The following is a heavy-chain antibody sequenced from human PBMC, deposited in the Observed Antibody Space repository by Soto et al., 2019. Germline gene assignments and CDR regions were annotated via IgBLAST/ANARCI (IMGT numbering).Heavy chain of an antibody. J-gene: IGHJ4*02. CDR3: AKDLIYGYNSGRPFAS. D-gene: IGHD6-19*01. Sequence: EVQLLESGGGLVQPGGSLRLSCAASGFTFSSFAMSWVRQAPGKGLQWVSAIGSRGDSTYYADSVKGQFTISRDNSKNTLYLQMNSLRAEATAVYYCAKDLIYGYNSGRPFASWGQGALVTVSS. V-gene: IGHV3-23*01. CDR2: IGSRGDST. CDR1: GFTFSSFA.